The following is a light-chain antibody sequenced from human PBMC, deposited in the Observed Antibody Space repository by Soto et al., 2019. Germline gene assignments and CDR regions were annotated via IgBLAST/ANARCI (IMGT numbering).Light chain of an antibody. V-gene: IGKV3-20*01. Sequence: EIVLTQSPGTLSLSPGERATLSCRASQSVSSSYLAWYQQKPGQAPRLLICGASSRATGIPDRFSGSGSGTDFTLTISRLEPEDFAVYYCQQYSNWPPITFGQGTRLEVK. CDR2: GAS. CDR1: QSVSSSY. J-gene: IGKJ5*01. CDR3: QQYSNWPPIT.